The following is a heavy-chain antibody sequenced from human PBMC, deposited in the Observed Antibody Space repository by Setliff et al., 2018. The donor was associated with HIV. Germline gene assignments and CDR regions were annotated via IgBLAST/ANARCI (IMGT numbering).Heavy chain of an antibody. CDR2: INHSGST. Sequence: PSETLSLTCAVYGGSFSGYYWSWIRQPPGKGLEWIGEINHSGSTNYNPSLKSRVTISVDTSKNQFSLKLSSVTAADTAVYYCASGYLLVVITTSNWFDPWGQGTLVTVSS. D-gene: IGHD3-22*01. J-gene: IGHJ5*02. V-gene: IGHV4-34*01. CDR1: GGSFSGYY. CDR3: ASGYLLVVITTSNWFDP.